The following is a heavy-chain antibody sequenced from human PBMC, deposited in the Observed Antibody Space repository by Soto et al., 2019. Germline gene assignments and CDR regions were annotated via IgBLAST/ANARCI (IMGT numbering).Heavy chain of an antibody. V-gene: IGHV3-9*01. D-gene: IGHD5-12*01. CDR3: AKDWVGYRGYDFDY. CDR1: GFTFDDYA. CDR2: ISGNSGRI. Sequence: EVQLVESGGGLVQPGRSLRLSCAASGFTFDDYAMHWVRQATGKGLEWVSGISGNSGRIGYADSGKGRFTISRDNAKNSLYLQMNSLRTEDTALYYCAKDWVGYRGYDFDYWGQGTMVTVTS. J-gene: IGHJ4*02.